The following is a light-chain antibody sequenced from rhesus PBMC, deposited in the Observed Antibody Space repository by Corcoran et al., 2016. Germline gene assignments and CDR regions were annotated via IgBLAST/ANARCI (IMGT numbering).Light chain of an antibody. CDR2: IAS. Sequence: EILLTQSPAFQSVTLKEKVTITCQASQSIGSDLHWYQQKPEQSPKLLIRIASQSISGVPSRFSGSGSGTDFTLTINGLEAEDAATYYCQQSYSFPFTFGPGTKLDIK. CDR3: QQSYSFPFT. J-gene: IGKJ3*01. CDR1: QSIGSD. V-gene: IGKV6-55*01.